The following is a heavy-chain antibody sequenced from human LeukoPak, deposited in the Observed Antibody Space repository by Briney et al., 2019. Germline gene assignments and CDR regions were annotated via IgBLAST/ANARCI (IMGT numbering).Heavy chain of an antibody. Sequence: PSETLSLTCAVYGGSFSGYYWSWIRQPPGKGLEWIGEINHSGSTNYNPSLKSRVTISVDTSKNQFSLKLSSVTAADTAVYYCARGDTAMAHYYYYYYMDVWGKGTTVTVSS. CDR2: INHSGST. J-gene: IGHJ6*03. V-gene: IGHV4-34*01. D-gene: IGHD5-18*01. CDR3: ARGDTAMAHYYYYYYMDV. CDR1: GGSFSGYY.